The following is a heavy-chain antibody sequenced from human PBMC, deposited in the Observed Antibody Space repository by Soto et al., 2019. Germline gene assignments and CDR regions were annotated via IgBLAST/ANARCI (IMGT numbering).Heavy chain of an antibody. D-gene: IGHD1-26*01. V-gene: IGHV3-21*01. CDR2: ISSSSSYI. J-gene: IGHJ6*02. Sequence: GGSLRLSCAASGFTFSSYSMNWVRQAPGKGLEWVSSISSSSSYIYYADSVKGRFTISRDNAKNSLYLQMNSLRAEDTAVYYCASFYGWELLSIPKVHYYYGMDVWGQGTTVTVSS. CDR3: ASFYGWELLSIPKVHYYYGMDV. CDR1: GFTFSSYS.